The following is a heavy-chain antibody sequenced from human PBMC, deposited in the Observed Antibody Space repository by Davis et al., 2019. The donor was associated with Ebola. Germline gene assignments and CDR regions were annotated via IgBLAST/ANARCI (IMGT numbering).Heavy chain of an antibody. V-gene: IGHV4-59*08. J-gene: IGHJ4*02. CDR2: VYYNGRT. CDR3: ARHPGGNLAPLDY. CDR1: GGSLSSYY. D-gene: IGHD4-23*01. Sequence: SETLSLTCSVPGGSLSSYYWSWIRQPPGKGLEWIGFVYYNGRTSYNPSLMGRVSMSIDTSRNQYSLQLTSVTAADTAVYYCARHPGGNLAPLDYWGQGALVPVSS.